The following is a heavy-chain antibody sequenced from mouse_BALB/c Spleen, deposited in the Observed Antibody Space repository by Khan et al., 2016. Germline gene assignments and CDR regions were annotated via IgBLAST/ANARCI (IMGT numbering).Heavy chain of an antibody. D-gene: IGHD1-1*02. V-gene: IGHV5-4*02. CDR3: ARTYGNYGYFDV. CDR2: ISDGGAYT. Sequence: EVELVESGGGLVKPGGSLKLSCAASGFNFSDYYMYWVRQTPEKRLEWVATISDGGAYTYYPDSVKGRFTISRDNAKNNLYLQMSSLKSEDTAMYYCARTYGNYGYFDVWGAGTTVTVSS. CDR1: GFNFSDYY. J-gene: IGHJ1*01.